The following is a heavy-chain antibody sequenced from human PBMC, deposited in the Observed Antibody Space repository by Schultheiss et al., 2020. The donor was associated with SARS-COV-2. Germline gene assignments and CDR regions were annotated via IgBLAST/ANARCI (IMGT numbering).Heavy chain of an antibody. D-gene: IGHD1-1*01. Sequence: SETLSLTCTVSGGSISSYSWSWIRQPPGKGLEWIGYIYHTGGTYYNPSLKSRVTISVDTSKNQFSLKLSSVTAADTAVYYCASQGTQYYYYYGMDVWGQGATVTVYS. CDR3: ASQGTQYYYYYGMDV. CDR1: GGSISSYS. V-gene: IGHV4-59*06. J-gene: IGHJ6*02. CDR2: IYHTGGT.